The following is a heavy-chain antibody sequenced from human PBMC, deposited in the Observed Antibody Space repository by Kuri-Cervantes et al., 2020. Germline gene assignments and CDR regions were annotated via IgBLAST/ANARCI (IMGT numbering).Heavy chain of an antibody. V-gene: IGHV1-8*01. Sequence: ASVQVSCKASGYTFTSYDINWVRQATGQGLEWMGWMDPNSGNTGYAQKFQGRVTMTRNTSISTAYMELSRLRSDDTAVYYCASAYRGGYSSGWFLGDYWGQGTLVTVSS. CDR2: MDPNSGNT. D-gene: IGHD6-19*01. CDR1: GYTFTSYD. J-gene: IGHJ4*02. CDR3: ASAYRGGYSSGWFLGDY.